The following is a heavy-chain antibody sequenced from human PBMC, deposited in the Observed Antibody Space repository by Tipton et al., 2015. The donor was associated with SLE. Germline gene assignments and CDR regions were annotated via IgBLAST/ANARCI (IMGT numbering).Heavy chain of an antibody. CDR3: ARGSYYIDV. J-gene: IGHJ6*03. Sequence: TLSLTCSVSGGSITTYYWSWIRQPPGKGLEWIGHIYNSGSTYYNPSLKSRVTMSIDTSKNQFSLNLSSVTAADTAVYYCARGSYYIDVWDKGTTVTVSS. CDR2: IYNSGST. V-gene: IGHV4-59*12. CDR1: GGSITTYY.